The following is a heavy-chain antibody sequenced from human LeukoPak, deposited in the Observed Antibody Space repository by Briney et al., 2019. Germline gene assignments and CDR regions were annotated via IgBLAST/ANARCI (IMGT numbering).Heavy chain of an antibody. CDR3: ARDKNTMVRGEINYYYYYMDV. J-gene: IGHJ6*03. D-gene: IGHD3-10*01. Sequence: GGSLRLSCAASGFTFSSYSMNWVRQAPGKGLEWVSYISSSSSTIYYADSVKGRFTISRDNAKNSLYLQMNSLRAEDTAVYYCARDKNTMVRGEINYYYYYMDVWGKGTTVTISS. CDR2: ISSSSSTI. CDR1: GFTFSSYS. V-gene: IGHV3-48*01.